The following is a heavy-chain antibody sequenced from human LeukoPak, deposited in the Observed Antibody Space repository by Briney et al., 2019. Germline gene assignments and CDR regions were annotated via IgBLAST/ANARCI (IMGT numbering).Heavy chain of an antibody. CDR2: INQDGSEK. D-gene: IGHD2-2*01. V-gene: IGHV3-7*01. Sequence: PGGSLRLSCAASGFTFGNYWMSWVRQAPGKGLEWVANINQDGSEKYYVDSVKGRFTVSRDNAKNSLYLQMNSLRAEDTAVYYCARAGDVVVPTTNPFDSWGQGTLVTVSS. CDR1: GFTFGNYW. J-gene: IGHJ4*02. CDR3: ARAGDVVVPTTNPFDS.